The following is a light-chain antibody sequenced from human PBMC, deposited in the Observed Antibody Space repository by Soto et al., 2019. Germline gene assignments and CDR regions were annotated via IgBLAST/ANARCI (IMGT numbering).Light chain of an antibody. Sequence: DIQMTQSPSSLSASVGDRVTITCQASQDVKNYLNWYQQKPGKAPKLLIYDASNLERGVPSRFSGSGTGTDFTLTISSLQPEDFATYYCQQSYSTPTTFGQGTRLEIK. CDR2: DAS. V-gene: IGKV1-39*01. CDR1: QDVKNY. J-gene: IGKJ5*01. CDR3: QQSYSTPTT.